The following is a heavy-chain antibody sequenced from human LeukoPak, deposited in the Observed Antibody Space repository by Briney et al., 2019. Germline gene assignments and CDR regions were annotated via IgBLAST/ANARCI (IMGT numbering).Heavy chain of an antibody. D-gene: IGHD3-3*02. J-gene: IGHJ4*02. V-gene: IGHV3-23*01. CDR2: ISGSGGST. Sequence: GGSLRLSCAASGFTFGSYAMSWVRQAPGKGLEWVSAISGSGGSTYYADSVKGRFTISRDNSKNTLYLQMNSLRAEDTAVYYCAKDHIFGVVILLFDYWGQGTLVTVSS. CDR1: GFTFGSYA. CDR3: AKDHIFGVVILLFDY.